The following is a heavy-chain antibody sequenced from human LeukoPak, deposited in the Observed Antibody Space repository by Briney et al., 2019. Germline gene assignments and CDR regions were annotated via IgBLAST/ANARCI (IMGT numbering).Heavy chain of an antibody. CDR1: GFTFSSYS. V-gene: IGHV3-21*01. CDR3: ARALVAANFDY. Sequence: PGGSLRLSCAASGFTFSSYSMNWFRQAPGKGLEWVSSISSSSYIYYADSVKGRFTISRDNAKNSLYLQMNSLRAEDTAVYYCARALVAANFDYWGQGTLVTVSS. D-gene: IGHD2-15*01. CDR2: ISSSSYI. J-gene: IGHJ4*02.